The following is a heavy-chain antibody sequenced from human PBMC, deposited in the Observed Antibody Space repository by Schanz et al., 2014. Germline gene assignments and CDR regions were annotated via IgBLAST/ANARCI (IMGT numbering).Heavy chain of an antibody. CDR2: IYSTGST. CDR3: ARDMVENWFDS. Sequence: QVQLQESGPGLVKPSQTLSLTCTVSGGSISSGSYYWSWIRQPAGKGLEWIGRIYSTGSTNYNPSLKSRVTISKATSKNQFSLKLPSVTAADTAVYYCARDMVENWFDSWGQGTLXTVSS. CDR1: GGSISSGSYY. V-gene: IGHV4-61*02. D-gene: IGHD3-10*01. J-gene: IGHJ5*01.